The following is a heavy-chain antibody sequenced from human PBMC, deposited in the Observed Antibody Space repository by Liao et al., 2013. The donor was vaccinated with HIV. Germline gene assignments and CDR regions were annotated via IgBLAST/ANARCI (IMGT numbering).Heavy chain of an antibody. CDR3: ASRFGLLPTGFDP. J-gene: IGHJ5*02. D-gene: IGHD3-22*01. CDR2: VNHSGST. Sequence: QVQLQQWGAGLLKPSETLSLTCAVYGGSFSGYYWSWIRQPPREGAWSGLGKVNHSGSTNYNPSLKSRVTISVDTSKNQFSLKLSSVTAADTAVYYCASRFGLLPTGFDPWGQGTLVTVSS. V-gene: IGHV4-34*01. CDR1: GGSFSGYY.